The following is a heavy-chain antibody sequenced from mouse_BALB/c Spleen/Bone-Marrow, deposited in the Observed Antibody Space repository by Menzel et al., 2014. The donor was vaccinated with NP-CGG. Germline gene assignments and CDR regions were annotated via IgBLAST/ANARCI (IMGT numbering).Heavy chain of an antibody. CDR2: INPNSGDT. CDR3: TRARAMDN. J-gene: IGHJ4*01. CDR1: GFTFTDYY. V-gene: IGHV1-26*01. Sequence: VQLQQSGPELVKPGASVKLSCKASGFTFTDYYMTWVNQSPGKSLEWIGDINPNSGDTFYTQKFKGKATLTVDESSNTANIQLNSLTSEDSAVYFCTRARAMDNWGQGTSVTVSA.